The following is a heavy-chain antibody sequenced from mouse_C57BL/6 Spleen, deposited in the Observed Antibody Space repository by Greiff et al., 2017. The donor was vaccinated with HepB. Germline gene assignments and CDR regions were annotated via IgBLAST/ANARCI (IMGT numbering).Heavy chain of an antibody. CDR2: ISSGSSTI. J-gene: IGHJ3*01. CDR3: ARAIRTDFFAY. CDR1: GFTFSDYG. V-gene: IGHV5-17*01. Sequence: EVKLMESGGGLVKPGGSLKLSCAASGFTFSDYGMHWVRQAPEKGLEWVAYISSGSSTIYYADTVKGRFTISRYNAKNTLFLQMTSLRSEDTAMYYCARAIRTDFFAYWGQGTLVTVSA.